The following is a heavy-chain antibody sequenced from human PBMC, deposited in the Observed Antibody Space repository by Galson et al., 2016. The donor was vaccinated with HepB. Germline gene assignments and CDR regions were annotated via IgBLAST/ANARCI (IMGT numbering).Heavy chain of an antibody. CDR2: IVVGSGNT. CDR1: RFTFTSSA. Sequence: SVKVSCKASRFTFTSSAVQWVRQARGQRLEWIGWIVVGSGNTNYAQKFQERVTLTRDMSTSTAYMELSSLRSEDTAVYYCAAEGGSSLYNWFDPWGQGTLVTVSS. CDR3: AAEGGSSLYNWFDP. D-gene: IGHD6-6*01. V-gene: IGHV1-58*01. J-gene: IGHJ5*02.